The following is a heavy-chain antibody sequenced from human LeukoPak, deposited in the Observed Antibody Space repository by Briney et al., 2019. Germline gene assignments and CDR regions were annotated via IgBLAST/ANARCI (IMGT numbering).Heavy chain of an antibody. CDR2: ISAYNGNT. CDR3: ARDPLVKRCYYDSSGYYFMLY. V-gene: IGHV1-18*01. J-gene: IGHJ4*02. D-gene: IGHD3-22*01. CDR1: GYTFTSYG. Sequence: GASVKVSCKASGYTFTSYGISWVRQAPGQGLEWMGWISAYNGNTNYAQKLQGRVTMTTDTSTSTAYMELRSLRSDDTAVYYCARDPLVKRCYYDSSGYYFMLYWGQGTLVTVSS.